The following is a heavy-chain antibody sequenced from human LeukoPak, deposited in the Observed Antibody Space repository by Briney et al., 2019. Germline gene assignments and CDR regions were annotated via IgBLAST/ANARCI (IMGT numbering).Heavy chain of an antibody. J-gene: IGHJ4*02. CDR3: ARGGSDTAMAHDY. CDR2: VSGSGGST. CDR1: GFTFSSYT. D-gene: IGHD5-18*01. V-gene: IGHV3-23*01. Sequence: GGSLRLSCAASGFTFSSYTMSWVRQAPGKGLEWVSGVSGSGGSTHYADSVKGRFTISRDNSKNTLYLQMNSLRAEDTGVYFCARGGSDTAMAHDYWGQGILVTVSS.